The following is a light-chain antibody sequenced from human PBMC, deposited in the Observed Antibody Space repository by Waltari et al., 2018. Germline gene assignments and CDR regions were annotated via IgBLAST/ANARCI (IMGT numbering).Light chain of an antibody. J-gene: IGLJ3*02. V-gene: IGLV5-45*01. CDR3: MILHNNAVV. CDR1: SDINVAPYK. Sequence: QAVLTQPASLSASPGESASLTCTFRSDINVAPYKLYLYQQRPGSPPQCLVKYRSNSDKRQVTGVPSRFSGSKVTSANAGILLISGLQSEDEADYDCMILHNNAVVFGGGTKLTVL. CDR2: YRSNSDK.